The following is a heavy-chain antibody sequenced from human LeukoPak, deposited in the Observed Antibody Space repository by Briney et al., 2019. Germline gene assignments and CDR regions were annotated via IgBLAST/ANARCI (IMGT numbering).Heavy chain of an antibody. CDR1: GFTFSSYS. J-gene: IGHJ4*02. D-gene: IGHD3-3*01. Sequence: PGGSLRLSCAASGFTFSSYSMNWVRQAPGKGLGWVSYISSSSSTIYYADSVKGRFTISRDNAKNSLYLQMNSLRAEDTAVYYCAREDYDFWSGYYSASVDYWGQGTLVTVSS. V-gene: IGHV3-48*01. CDR2: ISSSSSTI. CDR3: AREDYDFWSGYYSASVDY.